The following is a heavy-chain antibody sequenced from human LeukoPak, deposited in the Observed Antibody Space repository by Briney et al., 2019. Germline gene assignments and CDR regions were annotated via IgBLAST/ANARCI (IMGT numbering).Heavy chain of an antibody. V-gene: IGHV3-23*01. CDR2: ISGSGGRT. CDR1: GFTFSKYA. Sequence: GGSLRLSCAASGFTFSKYAMTWVRQAPGKGLEWVSAISGSGGRTYYADSVKGRFTISRDNSKNTLYLQMNSLRAEDMAVYYCAKEENYYDSSGYRHNAYWGQGTLVTVSS. D-gene: IGHD3-22*01. J-gene: IGHJ4*02. CDR3: AKEENYYDSSGYRHNAY.